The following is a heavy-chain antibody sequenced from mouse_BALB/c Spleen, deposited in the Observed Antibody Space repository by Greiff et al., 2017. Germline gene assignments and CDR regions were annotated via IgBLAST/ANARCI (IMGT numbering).Heavy chain of an antibody. J-gene: IGHJ3*01. Sequence: VQVVESGAELARPGASVKMSCKASGYTFTSYTMHWVKQRPGQGLEWIGYINPSSGYTNYNQKFKDKATLTADKSSSTAYMQLSSLTSEDSAVYYCARRGELGRDWFAYWGQGTLVTVSA. CDR2: INPSSGYT. V-gene: IGHV1-4*01. D-gene: IGHD4-1*01. CDR1: GYTFTSYT. CDR3: ARRGELGRDWFAY.